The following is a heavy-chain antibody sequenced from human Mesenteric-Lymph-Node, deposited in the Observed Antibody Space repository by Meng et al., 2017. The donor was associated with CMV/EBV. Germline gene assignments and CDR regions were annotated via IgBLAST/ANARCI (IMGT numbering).Heavy chain of an antibody. CDR3: ARDRYCGGDCSGMDV. Sequence: SETLSLTCTVSGYSISNGYYWGWIRQPPGKGLEWIGSIYHSGSTYYNPSLKSRVTISVDTSKNQFSLNLSSVTAADTAVYYCARDRYCGGDCSGMDVWGQGTTVTV. J-gene: IGHJ6*02. D-gene: IGHD2-21*01. V-gene: IGHV4-38-2*02. CDR2: IYHSGST. CDR1: GYSISNGYY.